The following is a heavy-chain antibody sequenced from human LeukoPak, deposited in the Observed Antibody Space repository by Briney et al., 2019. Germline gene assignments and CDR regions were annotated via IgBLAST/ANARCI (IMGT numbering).Heavy chain of an antibody. Sequence: SETLSLTCTVSGGSISSSSYYWGWIRQPPGKGLEWIGSIHYSGSTYYNPSLKSRVTISVDTSKNQFSLKLSSVTAADTAVYYCAREKTSLGAFDIWGQGTMVTVSS. CDR3: AREKTSLGAFDI. D-gene: IGHD3-16*01. V-gene: IGHV4-39*07. CDR2: IHYSGST. J-gene: IGHJ3*02. CDR1: GGSISSSSYY.